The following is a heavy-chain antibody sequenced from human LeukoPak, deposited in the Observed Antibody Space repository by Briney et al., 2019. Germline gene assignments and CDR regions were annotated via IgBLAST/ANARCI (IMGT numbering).Heavy chain of an antibody. D-gene: IGHD2-2*01. CDR2: ISSSSSYI. V-gene: IGHV3-21*01. J-gene: IGHJ6*02. CDR3: AREDRYCSSTSCFYYYYGMDV. CDR1: GFTFSSYS. Sequence: GGSLRLSCAASGFTFSSYSMNWVRQAPGKGLEWVSSISSSSSYIYYADSVKGRSTIFRDNAKNTLYLQMNSLRAEDTAVYYCAREDRYCSSTSCFYYYYGMDVWGQGTTVTVSS.